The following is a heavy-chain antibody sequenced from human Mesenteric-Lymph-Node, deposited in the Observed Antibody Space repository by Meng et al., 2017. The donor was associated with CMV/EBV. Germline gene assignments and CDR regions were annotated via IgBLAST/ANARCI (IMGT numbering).Heavy chain of an antibody. CDR3: AKLTPGSAWASDY. D-gene: IGHD4-23*01. Sequence: GVMVNEYAENWVRQAPGKGLDWVSVIASGDSRTEYANSVKGRITISRDVSRNTVFLQRNSLRVDDTAVYYCAKLTPGSAWASDYWGQGTLVTVSS. J-gene: IGHJ4*02. CDR1: GVMVNEYA. V-gene: IGHV3-23*03. CDR2: IASGDSRT.